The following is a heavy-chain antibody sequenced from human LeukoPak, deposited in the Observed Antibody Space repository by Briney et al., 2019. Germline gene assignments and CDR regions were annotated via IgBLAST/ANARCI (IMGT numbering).Heavy chain of an antibody. V-gene: IGHV5-51*01. CDR2: IYPGDSDT. CDR1: GYSFTSYW. J-gene: IGHJ6*02. CDR3: ARFDSSGDYYYYYGMDV. Sequence: GESLKISCKGSGYSFTSYWIGWVRQMPGKGPEWMGIIYPGDSDTRYSPSFQGQVTISADKSISTAYLQWSSLKASDTAMYYCARFDSSGDYYYYYGMDVWGQGTTVTVSS. D-gene: IGHD3-22*01.